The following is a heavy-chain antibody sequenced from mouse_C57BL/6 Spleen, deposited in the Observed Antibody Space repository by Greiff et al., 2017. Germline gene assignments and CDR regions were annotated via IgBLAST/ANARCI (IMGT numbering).Heavy chain of an antibody. Sequence: VQLQQPGAELVKPGASVKLSCKASGYTFTSYWMQWVKQRPGQGLEWIGEIDPSVSYTNYNQKFKGKATLTVDTSSSTAYMQLSSLTSEDSAVYYCARRRAMDYWGQGTSVTVSS. V-gene: IGHV1-50*01. CDR3: ARRRAMDY. CDR2: IDPSVSYT. CDR1: GYTFTSYW. J-gene: IGHJ4*01.